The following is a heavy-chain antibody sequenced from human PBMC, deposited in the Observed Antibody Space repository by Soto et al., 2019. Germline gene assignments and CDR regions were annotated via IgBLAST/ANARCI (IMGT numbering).Heavy chain of an antibody. CDR2: IYHSGST. J-gene: IGHJ6*03. CDR3: AMVTTKYYYYMDV. CDR1: SASISTNNW. D-gene: IGHD4-17*01. Sequence: QVQLQESGPGLVKPSGTLSLTCAVSSASISTNNWWNWVRQSPGKGLEWIGEIYHSGSTNYSPSLQSRVIISVDKSKNQFSLKLNSVTAADMAVYYCAMVTTKYYYYMDVWGKGTTVTVSS. V-gene: IGHV4-4*02.